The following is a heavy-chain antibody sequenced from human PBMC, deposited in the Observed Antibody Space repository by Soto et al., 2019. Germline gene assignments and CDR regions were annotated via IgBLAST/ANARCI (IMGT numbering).Heavy chain of an antibody. D-gene: IGHD5-12*01. CDR2: ISYDGSNK. Sequence: QVQLVESGGGVVQPGRSLRLSCAASGFTFSSYGMHWVRQAPGKGLEWVAVISYDGSNKYYADSVKGRFTISRDNSKNTLYLQMNSLSAEDTAVYYCAKESRGGVATIFGKYFDYWGQGTLVTVSS. CDR1: GFTFSSYG. J-gene: IGHJ4*02. V-gene: IGHV3-30*18. CDR3: AKESRGGVATIFGKYFDY.